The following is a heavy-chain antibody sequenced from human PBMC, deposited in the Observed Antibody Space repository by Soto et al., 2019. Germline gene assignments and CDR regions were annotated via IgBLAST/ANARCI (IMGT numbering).Heavy chain of an antibody. V-gene: IGHV4-34*01. CDR2: INHSGST. CDR1: GGSFSGYY. Sequence: KPSETLSLTCAVYGGSFSGYYWSWIRQPPGKGLEWIGEINHSGSTNYNPSLKSRVTISVDTSKNQFSLKLSSVTAADTAVYYCARGRGQEQLGEFDYWGQGTLVTVSS. J-gene: IGHJ4*02. CDR3: ARGRGQEQLGEFDY. D-gene: IGHD6-6*01.